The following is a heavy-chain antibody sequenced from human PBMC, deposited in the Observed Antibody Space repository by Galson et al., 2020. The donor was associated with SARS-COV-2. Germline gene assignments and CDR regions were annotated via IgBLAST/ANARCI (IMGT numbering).Heavy chain of an antibody. CDR1: GFTFSRYW. Sequence: GESLKISCAASGFTFSRYWMSWVRQAPGKGLEWVANIKQDGSEKYYMDSVKGRFTISRDNAKNSLYLQMNSLRAEDTAVYYCARDLAYDFWSGYSHWGQGTLVTVSS. V-gene: IGHV3-7*01. CDR2: IKQDGSEK. J-gene: IGHJ4*02. D-gene: IGHD3-3*01. CDR3: ARDLAYDFWSGYSH.